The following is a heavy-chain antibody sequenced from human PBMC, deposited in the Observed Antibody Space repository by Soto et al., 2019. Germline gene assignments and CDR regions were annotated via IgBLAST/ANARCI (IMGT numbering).Heavy chain of an antibody. J-gene: IGHJ4*02. CDR2: LIPILGVT. Sequence: QVQLVQSGAEVRKPESSVRVSCKASGGSFSTYTINWVRQAPGQGLEWMGRLIPILGVTNYAPKFQGRVTITADKSTNTVYMDLSSLRSEDTAVYYCARDKWLIDWGQGTLVTVSS. CDR3: ARDKWLID. D-gene: IGHD6-19*01. V-gene: IGHV1-69*08. CDR1: GGSFSTYT.